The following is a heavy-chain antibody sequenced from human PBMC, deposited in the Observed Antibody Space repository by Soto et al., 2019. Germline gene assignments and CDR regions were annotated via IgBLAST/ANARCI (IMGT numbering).Heavy chain of an antibody. CDR1: EFTFSGRS. CDR3: ARGWFGPDV. D-gene: IGHD3-10*01. J-gene: IGHJ6*03. CDR2: IDKVGTDS. V-gene: IGHV3-74*01. Sequence: EVQLVESGGGLVQPGGSLRLSCAASEFTFSGRSVHWVRQAPGKGLVWVSGIDKVGTDSTYADSVKGRFTSSRDNAKNPVYLQTNSLRGENTAVSYCARGWFGPDVWGKGTTVTVSS.